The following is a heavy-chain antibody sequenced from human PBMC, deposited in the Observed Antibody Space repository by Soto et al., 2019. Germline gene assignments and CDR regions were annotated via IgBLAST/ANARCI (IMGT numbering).Heavy chain of an antibody. CDR3: ARVFPAYCGGDCAYFDS. D-gene: IGHD2-21*02. J-gene: IGHJ4*02. V-gene: IGHV4-59*02. CDR2: IFCSGST. Sequence: QVQLQESGPGLVRPSETLSLTCTVSGGSVNSYYWSWIRQTPGKGPEWIGYIFCSGSTNSNPSLKSRASMSVDMSKHQFSLSLSSLTAADTAVYYCARVFPAYCGGDCAYFDSWGQGILVTVSS. CDR1: GGSVNSYY.